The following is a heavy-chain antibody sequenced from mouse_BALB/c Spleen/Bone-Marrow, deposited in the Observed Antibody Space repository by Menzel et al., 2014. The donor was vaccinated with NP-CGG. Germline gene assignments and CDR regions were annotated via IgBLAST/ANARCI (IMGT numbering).Heavy chain of an antibody. CDR1: GFDFSRYW. D-gene: IGHD1-1*01. V-gene: IGHV4-1*02. Sequence: DVELQESGGGLVQPGGSLKLSCAASGFDFSRYWMSWVRQAPGKGLEWIGEINPDSSTINYTPSRKDKFIISRDNAKNTLYLQMSKVRSEDTALYYCARLSYYGRFAYWGQGTLVIVSP. J-gene: IGHJ3*01. CDR2: INPDSSTI. CDR3: ARLSYYGRFAY.